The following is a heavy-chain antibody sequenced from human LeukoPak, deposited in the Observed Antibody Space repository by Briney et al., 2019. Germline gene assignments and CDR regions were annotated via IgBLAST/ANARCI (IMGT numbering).Heavy chain of an antibody. D-gene: IGHD3-10*01. CDR3: AREVTMVRGVGAFDI. CDR2: IYSGGST. J-gene: IGHJ3*02. CDR1: GFTFSDYY. Sequence: GGSLRLSCAASGFTFSDYYMSWIRQAPGKGLEWVSVIYSGGSTYYADSVKGRFTISRDNSKNTLYLQMNSLRAENTAVYYCAREVTMVRGVGAFDIWGQGTMVTVSS. V-gene: IGHV3-53*01.